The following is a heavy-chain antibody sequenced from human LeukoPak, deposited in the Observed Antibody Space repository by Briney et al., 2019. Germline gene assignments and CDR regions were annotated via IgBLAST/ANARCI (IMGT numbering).Heavy chain of an antibody. V-gene: IGHV4-59*08. D-gene: IGHD6-6*01. CDR2: IYHSGST. J-gene: IGHJ4*02. CDR1: GGSISSYY. CDR3: ARQDGGSSDY. Sequence: KPSETLSLTCTVSGGSISSYYWSWIRQPPGKGLEWIGEIYHSGSTNYNPSLKSRVTISVDKSKNQFSLKLSSVTAADTAVYYCARQDGGSSDYWGQGTLVTVSS.